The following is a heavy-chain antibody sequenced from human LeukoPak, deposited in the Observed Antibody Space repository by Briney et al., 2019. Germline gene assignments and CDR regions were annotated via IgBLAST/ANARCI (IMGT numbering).Heavy chain of an antibody. CDR3: ARRNYDTLTGSAHAFDI. J-gene: IGHJ3*02. D-gene: IGHD3-9*01. CDR1: GYCFITYL. V-gene: IGHV5-51*01. Sequence: GESLRISCKGSGYCFITYLIGWVRQMPGKGLEWMGIIYPGDSDARYSPSFQGRVIISADTSITTAYLQWSSLKASDTAMYYCARRNYDTLTGSAHAFDIWGQGTMVTVSS. CDR2: IYPGDSDA.